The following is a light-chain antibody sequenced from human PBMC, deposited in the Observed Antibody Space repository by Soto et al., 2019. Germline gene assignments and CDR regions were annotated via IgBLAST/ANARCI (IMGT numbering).Light chain of an antibody. Sequence: DIQMTQSPSTLSASLGDRVTITCRASQTVNAWLAWYQHKPGKAPKPLIYDASILESGVPARFSGSGSGTEFILTISSLQPDDVGNYYCQQYNTHSGTFGQGTKVDI. CDR2: DAS. CDR1: QTVNAW. V-gene: IGKV1-5*01. J-gene: IGKJ1*01. CDR3: QQYNTHSGT.